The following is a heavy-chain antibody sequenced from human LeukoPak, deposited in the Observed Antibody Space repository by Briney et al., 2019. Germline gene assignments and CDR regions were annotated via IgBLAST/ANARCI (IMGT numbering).Heavy chain of an antibody. CDR1: GGSISSGAYY. J-gene: IGHJ4*02. Sequence: SETLSLTCTVSGGSISSGAYYWSWIRQHPGKGLEWIGYIYYSGSTYYNPSLKSRVSISFDTSKNQFSLNLNSVTAADTAMYYCARAPYGSGSYYNYWGQGTLVTVSS. D-gene: IGHD3-10*01. V-gene: IGHV4-31*03. CDR2: IYYSGST. CDR3: ARAPYGSGSYYNY.